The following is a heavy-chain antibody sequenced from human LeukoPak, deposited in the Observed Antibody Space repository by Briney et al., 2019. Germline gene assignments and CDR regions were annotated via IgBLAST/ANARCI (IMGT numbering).Heavy chain of an antibody. J-gene: IGHJ4*02. CDR1: GYTFTSYG. Sequence: ASVKVSCKASGYTFTSYGISWVRQAPGQGLEWMGWISAYNGNTNYAQKLQGRVTMTTDTSTSTAYMELRSLRSDDTAVYYCARQEDNSGYYCPIDDWGQGTLVTVSS. V-gene: IGHV1-18*01. D-gene: IGHD3-22*01. CDR3: ARQEDNSGYYCPIDD. CDR2: ISAYNGNT.